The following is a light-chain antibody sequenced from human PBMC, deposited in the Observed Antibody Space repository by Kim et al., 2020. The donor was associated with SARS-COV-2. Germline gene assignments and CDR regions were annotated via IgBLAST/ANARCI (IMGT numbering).Light chain of an antibody. Sequence: LSAFGGDRLTIPCRACQSIGTSLAWFQQKSGKAPKVLIYKASSLESGVPARFSGSGSGTEFTLTISSLQPDDFATYYCHQYYRYSTFGQGTKLEI. J-gene: IGKJ2*01. CDR2: KAS. CDR1: QSIGTS. V-gene: IGKV1-5*03. CDR3: HQYYRYST.